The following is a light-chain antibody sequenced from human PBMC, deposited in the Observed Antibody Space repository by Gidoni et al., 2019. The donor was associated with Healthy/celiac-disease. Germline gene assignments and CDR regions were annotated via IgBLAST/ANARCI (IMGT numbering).Light chain of an antibody. J-gene: IGLJ3*02. CDR1: NIGSKS. CDR3: QVWDSSSDHWV. CDR2: DDS. Sequence: SYVLTQPPSVSVAPGKTARITFGGNNIGSKSVHWYQQKPGQAPVLVVYDDSDRPSGIPERFAGSNSGNTATLTISRVEAGDEADYYGQVWDSSSDHWVFGGGTKLTVL. V-gene: IGLV3-21*03.